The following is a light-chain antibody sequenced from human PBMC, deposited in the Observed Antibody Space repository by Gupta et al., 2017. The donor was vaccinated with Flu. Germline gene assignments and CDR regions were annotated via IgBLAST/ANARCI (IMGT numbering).Light chain of an antibody. Sequence: PATLSLSPGERATLSCRASQSVTSYLAWYQQKPGQAPRLLIYDASNRATGIPARFSGSGSGTDFTLTISSLEPEDFAVYYCQQRRNWPITFGQGTRLEIK. CDR3: QQRRNWPIT. J-gene: IGKJ5*01. V-gene: IGKV3-11*01. CDR1: QSVTSY. CDR2: DAS.